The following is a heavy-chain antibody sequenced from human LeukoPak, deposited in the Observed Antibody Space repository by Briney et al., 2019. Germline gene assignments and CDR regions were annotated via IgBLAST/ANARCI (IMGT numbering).Heavy chain of an antibody. CDR2: IYYSGST. D-gene: IGHD1-26*01. CDR3: AREESGTSSFDY. V-gene: IGHV4-30-4*01. CDR1: GGSISSGDYY. Sequence: SETLSLTCSVSGGSISSGDYYWSWIRQPPGKGLEWIGYIYYSGSTYYNPSLKSRVTISVDTSKNQFSLKLSSVTAADTAVYYCAREESGTSSFDYWGQGALVTVSS. J-gene: IGHJ4*02.